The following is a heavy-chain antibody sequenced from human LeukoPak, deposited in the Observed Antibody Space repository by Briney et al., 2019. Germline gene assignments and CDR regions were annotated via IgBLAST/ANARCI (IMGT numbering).Heavy chain of an antibody. CDR2: ISSSSSTI. D-gene: IGHD4-17*01. CDR3: ARDRGYGDFANYFDY. V-gene: IGHV3-48*01. CDR1: GFTFSSYS. J-gene: IGHJ4*02. Sequence: GGSLRLSCAASGFTFSSYSMNWVRQAPGKGLEWVSYISSSSSTIYYADSVKGRFTISRDNAKNSLYLQMSSLRAEDTAVYYCARDRGYGDFANYFDYWGQGTLVTVSS.